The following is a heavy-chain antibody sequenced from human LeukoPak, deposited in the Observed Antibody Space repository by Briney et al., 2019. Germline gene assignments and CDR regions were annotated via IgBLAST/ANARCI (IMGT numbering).Heavy chain of an antibody. CDR2: IIPIFGTA. V-gene: IGHV1-69*13. D-gene: IGHD3-22*01. Sequence: ASVKVSCKASGGTFSSYAISWVRQAPGQGLEWMGGIIPIFGTANYAQKLQGRVTITADESTSTAYMELSSLRSEDTAVYYCARASGYDSSGYYYVLDYWGQGTLVTVSS. CDR3: ARASGYDSSGYYYVLDY. J-gene: IGHJ4*02. CDR1: GGTFSSYA.